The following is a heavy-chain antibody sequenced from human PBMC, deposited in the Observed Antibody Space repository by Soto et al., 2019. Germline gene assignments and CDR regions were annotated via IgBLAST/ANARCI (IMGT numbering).Heavy chain of an antibody. J-gene: IGHJ6*02. D-gene: IGHD3-16*01. CDR2: ISAFNGQT. V-gene: IGHV1-18*01. Sequence: ASVKVSCKASGYTFTSYGVSWVRQAPGQGLEWMGWISAFNGQTNYIQKVQGRVTLTTGASTSTAYMELRSLRSDDTAVYYCARGGDYYYGLDVWGQGTTVTVSS. CDR1: GYTFTSYG. CDR3: ARGGDYYYGLDV.